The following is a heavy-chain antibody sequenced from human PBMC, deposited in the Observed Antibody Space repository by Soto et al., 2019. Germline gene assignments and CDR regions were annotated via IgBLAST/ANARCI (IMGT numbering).Heavy chain of an antibody. Sequence: XGSLRLSCAAAGFNFNRYTIHWVRQAPGKRLEWRSSISSSGYIFSTDSVRSRYTNSRDNAKNTVYLQINSLRAEDTAVYFCARDCSGGSCYPGMDVWGQGTTVTVSS. J-gene: IGHJ6*02. CDR2: ISSSGYI. V-gene: IGHV3-21*01. CDR1: GFNFNRYT. D-gene: IGHD2-15*01. CDR3: ARDCSGGSCYPGMDV.